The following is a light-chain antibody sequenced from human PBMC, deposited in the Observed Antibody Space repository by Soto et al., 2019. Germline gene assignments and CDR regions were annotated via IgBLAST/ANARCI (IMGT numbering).Light chain of an antibody. CDR1: QSVASK. J-gene: IGKJ2*01. Sequence: EIVMTQSPASLSVSPGDRATLSCWASQSVASKVAWYQQRPGQGPRLLIHGASTRAAGVPARFSGSGSGTDFTLTISSLQSEDFAVYYCQQYHNWPPQYTFGQGTKLQIK. CDR3: QQYHNWPPQYT. CDR2: GAS. V-gene: IGKV3-15*01.